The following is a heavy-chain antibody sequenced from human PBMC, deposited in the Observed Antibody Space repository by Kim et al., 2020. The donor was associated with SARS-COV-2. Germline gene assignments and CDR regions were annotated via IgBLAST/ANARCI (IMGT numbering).Heavy chain of an antibody. CDR3: ARDGYNGRVAPGHFQY. D-gene: IGHD5-12*01. CDR2: ISGSSNYI. Sequence: GGSLRLSCEVSGFIFSDYGINWVRQTSGRGLEWVSFISGSSNYIFYADSVKGRFFISRDDARNSVYLEMNSLRGEDTALYYCARDGYNGRVAPGHFQYWGQGALVTVSS. J-gene: IGHJ1*01. CDR1: GFIFSDYG. V-gene: IGHV3-21*01.